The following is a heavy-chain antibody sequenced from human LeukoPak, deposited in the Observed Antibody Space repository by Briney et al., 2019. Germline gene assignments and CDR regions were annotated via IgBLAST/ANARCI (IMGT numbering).Heavy chain of an antibody. D-gene: IGHD5-24*01. CDR3: AGHSEIDV. V-gene: IGHV3-23*01. J-gene: IGHJ6*02. CDR2: MSASGSHT. Sequence: SCKASGYTFTSYAMNWVRQAPGKGLEWVSGMSASGSHTHSADFVKGRFTISRDNFKNTLYLQMNGLRVEDTAVYYCAGHSEIDVWGQGITVTVSS. CDR1: GYTFTSYA.